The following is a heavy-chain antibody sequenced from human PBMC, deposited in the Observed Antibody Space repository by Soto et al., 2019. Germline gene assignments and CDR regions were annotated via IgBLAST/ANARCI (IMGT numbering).Heavy chain of an antibody. V-gene: IGHV1-8*01. J-gene: IGHJ4*02. CDR1: GYTFTNYD. D-gene: IGHD3-10*01. CDR2: MSPDNGYT. Sequence: QVPLVQSGAEVKKPGASVKVSCKASGYTFTNYDINWVRQAPGQGLEWLGWMSPDNGYTGYTQKFQGRISLTRDTSKSTAYMEMSSLRSEDTAVYYCARNLYGTGLFESWGQGTLVTVSS. CDR3: ARNLYGTGLFES.